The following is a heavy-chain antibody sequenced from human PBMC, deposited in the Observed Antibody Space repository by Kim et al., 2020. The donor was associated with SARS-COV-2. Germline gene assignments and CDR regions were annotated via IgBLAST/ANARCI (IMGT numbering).Heavy chain of an antibody. J-gene: IGHJ6*02. CDR2: IWYDGSNK. CDR3: ARDSYYYDSSGYYYSPWYYYDMDV. CDR1: GFTFSSYG. Sequence: GGSLRLSCAASGFTFSSYGMHWVRQAPGKGLEWVAVIWYDGSNKYYADSVKGRFTISRDNSKNTLYLQMNSLRAEDTAVYYCARDSYYYDSSGYYYSPWYYYDMDVWGQGTTFTVSS. V-gene: IGHV3-33*08. D-gene: IGHD3-22*01.